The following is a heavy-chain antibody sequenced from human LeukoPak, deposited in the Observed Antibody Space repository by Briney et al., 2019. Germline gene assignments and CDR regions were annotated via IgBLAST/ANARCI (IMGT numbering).Heavy chain of an antibody. CDR2: ISSSGSTI. CDR1: GFTFSDYY. D-gene: IGHD3-10*02. CDR3: ARVVERITMSVEAFDP. V-gene: IGHV3-11*01. J-gene: IGHJ5*02. Sequence: GGSLRLSCAASGFTFSDYYMSWIRQAPGKGLEWVSYISSSGSTIYYADSVKGRFTISRDNAKNSLYLQMNSLRAEDTAVYYCARVVERITMSVEAFDPWGQGTLVTVSS.